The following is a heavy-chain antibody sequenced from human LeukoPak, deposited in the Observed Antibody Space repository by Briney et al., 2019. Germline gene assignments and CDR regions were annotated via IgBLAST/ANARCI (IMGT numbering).Heavy chain of an antibody. CDR1: GFTFDDYA. V-gene: IGHV3-9*01. Sequence: GGSLRLSCAASGFTFDDYAMHWVRQAPGKGLEWVSGISWSSGNIGYADSVKGRFTISRDNAKNSLYLQMNSLRAEDTALYYCAKELVRIAAAGTFDYWGQGTLVTVSS. CDR3: AKELVRIAAAGTFDY. CDR2: ISWSSGNI. J-gene: IGHJ4*02. D-gene: IGHD6-13*01.